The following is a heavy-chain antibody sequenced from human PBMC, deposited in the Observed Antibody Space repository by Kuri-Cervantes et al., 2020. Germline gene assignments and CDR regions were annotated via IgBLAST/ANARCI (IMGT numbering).Heavy chain of an antibody. V-gene: IGHV3-21*04. CDR2: ISSSSSYI. J-gene: IGHJ4*02. Sequence: GESLKISCAASGFTFSSYSMNWVRQAPGKGLEWVSSISSSSSYIYYADSVKGRFTISRDNAKNSLYLQMNSLRAEDTAVYYCAGHMVRGVINYWGQGTLVTVSS. CDR3: AGHMVRGVINY. CDR1: GFTFSSYS. D-gene: IGHD3-10*01.